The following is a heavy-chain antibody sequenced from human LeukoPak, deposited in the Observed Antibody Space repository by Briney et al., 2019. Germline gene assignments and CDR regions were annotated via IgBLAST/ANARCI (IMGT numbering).Heavy chain of an antibody. CDR3: AKKYGGSYPFDY. CDR2: ISISGGST. V-gene: IGHV3-23*01. CDR1: GFTFNSYA. J-gene: IGHJ4*02. Sequence: PGGSLRLSCAASGFTFNSYAMSWVRQAPGEGVEWGSAISISGGSTYYADSVKGRFTISRDNSKNTLYLQMNSLRAEDTAVYYCAKKYGGSYPFDYWGQGTLVTVSS. D-gene: IGHD1-26*01.